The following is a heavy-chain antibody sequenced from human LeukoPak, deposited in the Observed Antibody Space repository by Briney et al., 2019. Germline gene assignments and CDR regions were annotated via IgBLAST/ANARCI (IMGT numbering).Heavy chain of an antibody. CDR3: AKEIGGSDYGGNSYYFDY. J-gene: IGHJ4*02. CDR1: GFTFSSYA. Sequence: GGSLRLSCAASGFTFSSYAMSWVRQAPGKGLEWVSAISGSGGSTYYADSVKGRFTISRDNSKNTLYPQMNSLRAEDTAVYYCAKEIGGSDYGGNSYYFDYWGQGTLVTVSS. V-gene: IGHV3-23*01. D-gene: IGHD4-23*01. CDR2: ISGSGGST.